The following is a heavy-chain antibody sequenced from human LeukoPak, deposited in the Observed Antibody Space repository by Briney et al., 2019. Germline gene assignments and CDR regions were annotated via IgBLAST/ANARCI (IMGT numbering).Heavy chain of an antibody. V-gene: IGHV5-51*01. CDR1: GYSFTSYW. CDR3: ARRYFTAMADYGMDD. J-gene: IGHJ6*02. CDR2: IYPGDSDT. D-gene: IGHD5-18*01. Sequence: GESLKISCKGSGYSFTSYWIGWLRQMPGKVQEWMGIIYPGDSDTRYSPSFHGQITISADKSISTAYLQWSSLKASDTGMYYCARRYFTAMADYGMDDWGQGTTVTVSS.